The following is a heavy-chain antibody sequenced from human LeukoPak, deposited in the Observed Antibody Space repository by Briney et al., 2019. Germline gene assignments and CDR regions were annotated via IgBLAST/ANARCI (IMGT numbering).Heavy chain of an antibody. CDR3: AKVNRPGYCSGGSCGGPFDY. Sequence: GGSLRLSCAASGFTFSSYAMSWVRQAPGKGLEWVSAISGSGGSTYYADSVKGRFTISRDNSKNTLYLQMNSLRAEDTAVYYCAKVNRPGYCSGGSCGGPFDYWGQGTLVTVSS. D-gene: IGHD2-15*01. J-gene: IGHJ4*02. CDR1: GFTFSSYA. CDR2: ISGSGGST. V-gene: IGHV3-23*01.